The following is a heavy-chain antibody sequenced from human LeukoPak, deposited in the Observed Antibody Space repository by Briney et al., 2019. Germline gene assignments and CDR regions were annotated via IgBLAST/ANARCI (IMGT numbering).Heavy chain of an antibody. CDR2: IYSGGST. Sequence: GGSLRLSCAASGFTFSSYAMHWVRQAPGKGLEWVSVIYSGGSTYYADSVKGRFTISRDNSKNTLYLQMNSLRAEDTAVYYCARDTRIAAAGTEDYWGQGTLVTVSS. V-gene: IGHV3-66*01. D-gene: IGHD6-13*01. CDR1: GFTFSSYA. J-gene: IGHJ4*02. CDR3: ARDTRIAAAGTEDY.